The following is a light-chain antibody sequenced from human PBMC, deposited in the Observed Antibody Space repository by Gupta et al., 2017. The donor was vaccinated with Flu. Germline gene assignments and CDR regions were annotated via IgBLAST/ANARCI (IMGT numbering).Light chain of an antibody. CDR1: QTIASY. CDR3: QQCYEIPQT. V-gene: IGKV1-39*01. Sequence: GGRVTITCRASQTIASYLNWYQQKPGKAPNLLIYGATSLQDGVSSRFSGSGSGTEFTLTINSLQPEDFATYFCQQCYEIPQTFGQGTKLEI. J-gene: IGKJ2*01. CDR2: GAT.